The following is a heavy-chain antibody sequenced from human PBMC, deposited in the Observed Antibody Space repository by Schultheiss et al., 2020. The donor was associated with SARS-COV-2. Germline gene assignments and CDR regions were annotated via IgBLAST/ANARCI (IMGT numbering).Heavy chain of an antibody. J-gene: IGHJ3*01. D-gene: IGHD4-17*01. CDR2: ISSSGSTI. CDR1: GFTFSSYE. V-gene: IGHV3-48*03. CDR3: ARGPNDYGCPMAFDF. Sequence: GGSLRLSCAASGFTFSSYEMNWVRQAPGKGLEWVSYISSSGSTIYYADSVKGRFTISRDNAKNSLYLQMNSLRAEDTAVYYCARGPNDYGCPMAFDFWGQGTMVTVSS.